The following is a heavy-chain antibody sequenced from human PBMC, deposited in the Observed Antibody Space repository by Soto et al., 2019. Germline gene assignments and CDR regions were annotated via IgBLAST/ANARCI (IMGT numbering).Heavy chain of an antibody. CDR3: ARDPKYYDSSGYYGGYFDY. V-gene: IGHV4-30-2*01. Sequence: SETLSLTCGVSGGSISSGGYSWSWIRQPPGKGLEWIGYIYQSGSTFYNPSLKSRVTISLDKSKNQFSLNLSPVTAADTAVYYCARDPKYYDSSGYYGGYFDYWGQGTLVTVSS. CDR2: IYQSGST. CDR1: GGSISSGGYS. D-gene: IGHD3-22*01. J-gene: IGHJ4*02.